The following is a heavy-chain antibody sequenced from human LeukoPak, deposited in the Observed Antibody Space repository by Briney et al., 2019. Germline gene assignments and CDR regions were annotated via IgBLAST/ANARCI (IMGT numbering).Heavy chain of an antibody. D-gene: IGHD3-10*01. CDR3: ARFYGI. CDR2: IYTSGST. V-gene: IGHV4-61*02. Sequence: PSETLSLTCTVSGGSISSGSYYWSWIRQPAGKGLEWIGRIYTSGSTNYNPSLKIRVTISVDTSKNQFSLKLSSVTAADTAVYYCARFYGIWGQGTLVTVSS. J-gene: IGHJ4*02. CDR1: GGSISSGSYY.